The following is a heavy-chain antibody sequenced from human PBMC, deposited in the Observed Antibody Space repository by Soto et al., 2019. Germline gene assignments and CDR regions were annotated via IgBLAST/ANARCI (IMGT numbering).Heavy chain of an antibody. D-gene: IGHD1-26*01. J-gene: IGHJ4*02. CDR2: MRDKARGYTT. CDR3: ARDKSGGYAPLD. CDR1: GFTFGDRY. V-gene: IGHV3-72*01. Sequence: EVQLVESGGGLVQPGGSLTLSCAASGFTFGDRYVDWVRQAPGKGLEWVGRMRDKARGYTTEYAASVKGRFTISRDEAKNSLVLQMNSLKTEDTAVYFCARDKSGGYAPLDWGQGTLVTVSS.